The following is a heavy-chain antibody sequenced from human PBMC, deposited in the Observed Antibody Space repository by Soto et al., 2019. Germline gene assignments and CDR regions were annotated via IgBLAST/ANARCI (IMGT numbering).Heavy chain of an antibody. CDR1: GFTFSSYG. CDR2: IWYDGSNK. J-gene: IGHJ6*02. Sequence: GGSLRLSCAASGFTFSSYGMHWVRQAPGKGLEWVAVIWYDGSNKYYADSVKGRFTISRDNSKNTLYLQMNSLRAEDTAVYYCASHSLLAPEPYGMDVWGQGTTGTVSS. CDR3: ASHSLLAPEPYGMDV. D-gene: IGHD2-2*01. V-gene: IGHV3-33*01.